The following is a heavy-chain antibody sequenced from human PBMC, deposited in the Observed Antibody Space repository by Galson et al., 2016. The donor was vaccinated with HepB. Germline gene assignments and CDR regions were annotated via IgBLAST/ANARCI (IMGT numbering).Heavy chain of an antibody. CDR2: IYYRGST. CDR1: GGSISSSSDF. Sequence: GGSISSSSDFWGWIRQPPGKGLEWIGHIYYRGSTYYSPSLKSRVTISVDTSKNQLSLKLNSVAAADTAVYYCAGLVTQDGGASFDFWGQGTLVTVSS. J-gene: IGHJ4*02. V-gene: IGHV4-39*01. CDR3: AGLVTQDGGASFDF. D-gene: IGHD2-21*02.